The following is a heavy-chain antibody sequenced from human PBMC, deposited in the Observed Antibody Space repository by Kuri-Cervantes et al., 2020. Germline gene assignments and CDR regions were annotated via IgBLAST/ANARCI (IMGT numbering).Heavy chain of an antibody. CDR1: GGTFSSYA. Sequence: SVKVSCKASGGTFSSYAISWVRQAPGQGLEWMGGIIPIFGTANYAQEFQGRVTIITDESTNTAYMELSSLRFEDTAVYYCARSLGVDREPYWGQGALVTVSS. CDR2: IIPIFGTA. CDR3: ARSLGVDREPY. J-gene: IGHJ4*02. D-gene: IGHD3-3*01. V-gene: IGHV1-69*05.